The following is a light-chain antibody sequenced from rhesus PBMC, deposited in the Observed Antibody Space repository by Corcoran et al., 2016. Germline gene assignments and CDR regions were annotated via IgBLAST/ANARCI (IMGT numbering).Light chain of an antibody. CDR3: LQDYITPLT. Sequence: DIQMSQSPSSLSASVGDRVTITCRASQGISSFLNWYQQKPGKAPKLLIYYANRLARGVPSMFSGSGSGKDYTLPISSRQPEDFATYYCLQDYITPLTFGGGTKVEIK. V-gene: IGKV1-32*03. CDR2: YAN. CDR1: QGISSF. J-gene: IGKJ4*01.